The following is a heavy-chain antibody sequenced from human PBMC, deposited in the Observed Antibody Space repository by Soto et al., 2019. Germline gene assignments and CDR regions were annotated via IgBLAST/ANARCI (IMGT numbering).Heavy chain of an antibody. Sequence: EVHLVESGGDLVQPGGSLKLSCAASGISISGSAIHWVRQASGKGLEWVARIRDKTNGYATGYAASVQGRFTISRDDSKNTAFLQMNSLKTEDTAVYYCTRLDAPGDRALDIWGQGTMVTVSS. CDR3: TRLDAPGDRALDI. CDR2: IRDKTNGYAT. J-gene: IGHJ3*02. CDR1: GISISGSA. V-gene: IGHV3-73*01.